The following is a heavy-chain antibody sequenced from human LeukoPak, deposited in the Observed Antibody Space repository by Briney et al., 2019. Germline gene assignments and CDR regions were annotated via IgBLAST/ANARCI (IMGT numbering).Heavy chain of an antibody. CDR2: IYPGDSDT. CDR3: ARFPGGGWYEFDY. CDR1: GYSFTSYW. J-gene: IGHJ4*02. Sequence: KPGESXXXSXTXSGYSFTSYWIGWVRQMPGKGLEWMGIIYPGDSDTIYSPSFQGQVTISADKYNSTAYLQWSSLKASDTAMYYCARFPGGGWYEFDYWGQGTLVTVSS. V-gene: IGHV5-51*03. D-gene: IGHD6-19*01.